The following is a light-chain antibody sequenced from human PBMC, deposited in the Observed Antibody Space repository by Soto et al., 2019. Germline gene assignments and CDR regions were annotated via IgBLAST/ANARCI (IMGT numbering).Light chain of an antibody. V-gene: IGLV8-61*01. CDR2: STT. CDR3: ALLMGNGVSV. J-gene: IGLJ1*01. Sequence: QAVVTQESSFSVSPGGTVTLTCGLISGSVSTANNPNWYQQTPGQAPRTLIYSTTARSSGVPDRFSGSILVNKAALTISGAQADDESDYYCALLMGNGVSVFGTGTKLTVL. CDR1: SGSVSTANN.